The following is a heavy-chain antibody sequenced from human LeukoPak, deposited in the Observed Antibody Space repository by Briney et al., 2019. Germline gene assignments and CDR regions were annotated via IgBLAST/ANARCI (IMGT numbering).Heavy chain of an antibody. Sequence: GGSLRLSCAASGFTVTNNYMSWVRQAPGKGLEWVSVIYAAGSTYYTDSVKDRFTISRDNSKNTLYLQMNSLRAEDTAVYHCTRDLNWNDGVSWGQGTLVTVSS. V-gene: IGHV3-66*01. D-gene: IGHD1-20*01. CDR2: IYAAGST. J-gene: IGHJ5*02. CDR1: GFTVTNNY. CDR3: TRDLNWNDGVS.